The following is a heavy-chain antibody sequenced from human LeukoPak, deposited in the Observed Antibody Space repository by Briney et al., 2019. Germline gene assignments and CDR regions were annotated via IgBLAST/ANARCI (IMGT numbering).Heavy chain of an antibody. V-gene: IGHV3-21*01. CDR3: ARRTGYCSSTSWYPERFDY. CDR1: GLTFSSYS. CDR2: ISSSSSYI. Sequence: PGGSLRLSCTASGLTFSSYSMNWLRHATGKGLEWLSSISSSSSYIYYADSVKRRFTISRDNAKNSLYLQMNRLRAEDTAVYYCARRTGYCSSTSWYPERFDYWGQGTLVTVSS. D-gene: IGHD2-2*01. J-gene: IGHJ4*02.